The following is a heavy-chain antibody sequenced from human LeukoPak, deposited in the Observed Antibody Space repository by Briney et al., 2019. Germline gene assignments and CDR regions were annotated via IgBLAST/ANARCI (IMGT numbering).Heavy chain of an antibody. CDR1: GFTFSNYA. J-gene: IGHJ4*02. V-gene: IGHV3-64*01. Sequence: GGSLRLSCAASGFTFSNYALHWVRQAPGKGLEHVSLISSNGGSTYYANSVKGRFTIPRDNSKNTLYLHMGSLRAEDMAVYYCARVRGDYVVDYWGQGTLVTVSS. CDR2: ISSNGGST. D-gene: IGHD4-17*01. CDR3: ARVRGDYVVDY.